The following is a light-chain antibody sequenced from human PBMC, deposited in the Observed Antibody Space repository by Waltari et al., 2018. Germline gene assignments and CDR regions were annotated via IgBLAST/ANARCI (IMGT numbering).Light chain of an antibody. J-gene: IGKJ2*01. CDR3: QQSFGTPYT. CDR1: QSIDTW. CDR2: LAS. Sequence: DIQMTQSPSTLSASVGDRVTITCRASQSIDTWLAWYQQKPGKAPKVLIYLASNLEGGVPSRFSGSGSGTEFTLTISSLQPEDFATYYCQQSFGTPYTFGQGTKLEI. V-gene: IGKV1-5*03.